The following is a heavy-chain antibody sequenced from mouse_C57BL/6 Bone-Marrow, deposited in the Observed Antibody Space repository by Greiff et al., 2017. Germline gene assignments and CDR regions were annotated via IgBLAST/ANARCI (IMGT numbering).Heavy chain of an antibody. J-gene: IGHJ2*01. CDR3: ARGTGTGFDD. CDR1: GYTFTSYW. D-gene: IGHD4-1*01. V-gene: IGHV1-64*01. CDR2: IHPNSGST. Sequence: VQLQQPGAELVKPGASVKLSCKASGYTFTSYWMHWVKQRPGQGLEWIGMIHPNSGSTNYNEKFKSKATLTVDKSSNTAYMQLSSLTSDDSAVYYCARGTGTGFDDWGQGTTLTVSS.